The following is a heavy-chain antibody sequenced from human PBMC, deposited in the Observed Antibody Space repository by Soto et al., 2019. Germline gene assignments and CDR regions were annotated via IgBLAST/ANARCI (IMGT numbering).Heavy chain of an antibody. D-gene: IGHD6-13*01. Sequence: QVQLVQSGAEVKKPGSSVKVSCKASGGTFSSYAISWVRQAPGQGLEWMGGIIPIFGTANYAQKFQGRVTXXAXEXXSTAYMELSSLRSEDTAVYYCARDHSSSWYDWFDPWGQGTLVTVSS. CDR3: ARDHSSSWYDWFDP. CDR2: IIPIFGTA. CDR1: GGTFSSYA. V-gene: IGHV1-69*12. J-gene: IGHJ5*02.